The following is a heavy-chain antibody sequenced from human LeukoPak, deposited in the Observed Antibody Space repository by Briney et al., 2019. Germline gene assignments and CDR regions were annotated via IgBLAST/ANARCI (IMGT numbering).Heavy chain of an antibody. CDR1: GFTVSDNY. D-gene: IGHD3-10*01. CDR2: IYYSGST. V-gene: IGHV4-38-2*01. J-gene: IGHJ4*02. CDR3: ARTRYYYNSRSYGVPYYFDY. Sequence: PGGSLRLSCAASGFTVSDNYMSWIRQPPGKGLEWIGSIYYSGSTYYNPSLKSRVTISVDTSKNQFSLKLSSVTAADTAVYYCARTRYYYNSRSYGVPYYFDYWGQGTLVTVSS.